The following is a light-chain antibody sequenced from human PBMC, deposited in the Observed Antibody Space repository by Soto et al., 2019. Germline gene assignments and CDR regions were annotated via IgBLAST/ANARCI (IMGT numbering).Light chain of an antibody. Sequence: EIVMTQSPATLPVSPGERVTLSCRTSQGVSNNLAWYQQKPGQAPRLLMYEASTRATSTPARFSGSGSGTEFTLTISNLLSEDLAVYYCQQYNNWPPMYTFGQGTKLEIK. CDR1: QGVSNN. V-gene: IGKV3-15*01. CDR2: EAS. J-gene: IGKJ2*01. CDR3: QQYNNWPPMYT.